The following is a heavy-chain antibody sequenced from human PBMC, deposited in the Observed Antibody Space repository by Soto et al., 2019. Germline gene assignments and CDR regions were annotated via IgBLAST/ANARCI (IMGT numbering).Heavy chain of an antibody. CDR3: ARDGYGD. Sequence: QVQLQESGPGLVKPSQTLSLTCTVSGGSITSGTYYWSWIRQHPGKGLEWVGYIYYNGSTYFNPALKSRVTISLDTSKNQYCLKLSSVTAADTAVYYCARDGYGDWGQGTLVTVSS. D-gene: IGHD3-22*01. J-gene: IGHJ4*02. CDR1: GGSITSGTYY. CDR2: IYYNGST. V-gene: IGHV4-31*03.